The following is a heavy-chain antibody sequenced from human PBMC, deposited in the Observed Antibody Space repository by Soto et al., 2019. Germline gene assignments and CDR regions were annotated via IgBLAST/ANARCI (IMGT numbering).Heavy chain of an antibody. V-gene: IGHV1-69*13. Sequence: SVKVSSMASGGTSSSYAISWVRQAPGQGLELMGWIIPIFGTANYAQKFQGIFTITADESTSTAHMELSSLRSEDTAVYYCASTSVVVITYYYYGMDVCGQGTTVTVSS. D-gene: IGHD3-22*01. CDR2: IIPIFGTA. CDR1: GGTSSSYA. CDR3: ASTSVVVITYYYYGMDV. J-gene: IGHJ6*02.